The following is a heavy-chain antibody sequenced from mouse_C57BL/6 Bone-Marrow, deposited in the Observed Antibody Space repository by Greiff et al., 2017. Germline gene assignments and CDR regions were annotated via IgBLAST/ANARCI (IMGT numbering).Heavy chain of an antibody. Sequence: ESGPGLVKPSQSLSLTCPVTGYSLPSGYYWNWIRQFPGNKLEWRGYISYDGSNNNNPSLKNRIPITRDTSKNQFFLKFNSVTTEDTATYYCARDYYGSSPYWGQGTTLTVSS. CDR2: ISYDGSN. CDR1: GYSLPSGYY. CDR3: ARDYYGSSPY. D-gene: IGHD1-1*01. J-gene: IGHJ2*01. V-gene: IGHV3-6*01.